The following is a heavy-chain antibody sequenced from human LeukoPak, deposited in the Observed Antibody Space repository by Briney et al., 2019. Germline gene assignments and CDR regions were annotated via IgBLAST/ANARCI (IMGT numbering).Heavy chain of an antibody. V-gene: IGHV3-23*01. CDR2: ISGSGGST. CDR1: GFTFSIYS. D-gene: IGHD2-8*01. CDR3: ANAPLYGLPLN. Sequence: PGGSLRLSCAASGFTFSIYSVNWVRQAPGKGLEWVSGISGSGGSTFYAASVEGRFTISRDNSKNTLYLQLNSLRAEDTALYYCANAPLYGLPLNWGQGTLVTVSS. J-gene: IGHJ4*02.